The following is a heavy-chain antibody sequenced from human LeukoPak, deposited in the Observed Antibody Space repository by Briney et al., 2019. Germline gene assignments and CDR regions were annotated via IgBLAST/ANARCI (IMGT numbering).Heavy chain of an antibody. CDR3: ARVGLRYYGSGRGPFDY. D-gene: IGHD3-10*01. J-gene: IGHJ4*02. Sequence: PSETLSLTCAVYGGSFSGYYWSWIRQPPGKGLEWTGEINHSGSTNYNPSLKSRVTISVDTSKNQLSLKLSSVTAADTAVYYCARVGLRYYGSGRGPFDYWGQGTLVTVSS. V-gene: IGHV4-34*01. CDR1: GGSFSGYY. CDR2: INHSGST.